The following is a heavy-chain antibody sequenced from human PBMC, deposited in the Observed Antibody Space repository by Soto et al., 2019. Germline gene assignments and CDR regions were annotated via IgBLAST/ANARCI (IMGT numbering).Heavy chain of an antibody. CDR1: GGTFSSYA. CDR2: IIPIFGTA. Sequence: SVKVSCKASGGTFSSYAISWVRQAPGQGLEWMGGIIPIFGTANYAQKFQGRVTITANESTSTAYMELSSLRSEDTAVYYCARRPRSDYYYGMDVWGQGTTVTVSS. V-gene: IGHV1-69*13. CDR3: ARRPRSDYYYGMDV. J-gene: IGHJ6*02.